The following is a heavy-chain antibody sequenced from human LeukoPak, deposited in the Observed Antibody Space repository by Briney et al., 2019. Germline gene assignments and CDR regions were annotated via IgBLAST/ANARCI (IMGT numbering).Heavy chain of an antibody. V-gene: IGHV3-30*09. J-gene: IGHJ4*02. CDR3: ARDPYEVLTGYYARLDS. CDR2: ISYDGSDR. CDR1: GFIFNSYA. D-gene: IGHD3-9*01. Sequence: GGSLRLSCAASGFIFNSYAMHWVRQAPGKGLEWLAVISYDGSDRYNADSVQGRFAISRDNSKNTLYLQMYSLRVGDSAVYYCARDPYEVLTGYYARLDSWGQGTLVTVSS.